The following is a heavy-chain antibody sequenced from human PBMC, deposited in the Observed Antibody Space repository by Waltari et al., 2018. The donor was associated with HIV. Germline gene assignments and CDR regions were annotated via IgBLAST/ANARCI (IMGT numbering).Heavy chain of an antibody. J-gene: IGHJ6*02. CDR3: ARGGSGSYYYYGMDV. Sequence: EVQLVESGGGLVQPGGSLRLSCAASGFTFSSYSMHWVRQAPGKGLGGVAYISSSSSTIYYADSVKGRFTISRDNAKNSLYLQMNSLRAEDTAVYYCARGGSGSYYYYGMDVWGQGTTVTVSS. CDR2: ISSSSSTI. D-gene: IGHD1-26*01. V-gene: IGHV3-48*01. CDR1: GFTFSSYS.